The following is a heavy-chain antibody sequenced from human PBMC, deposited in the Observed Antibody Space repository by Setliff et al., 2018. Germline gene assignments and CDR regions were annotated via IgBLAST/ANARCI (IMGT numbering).Heavy chain of an antibody. Sequence: PGGSLRLSCAASRFTFSNYAMSWVRQAPGKGLEWVSAISASGRTTYSADSVKGRFTISRDNSKNTVYLRMNALRAEDTGLYYCARDRGQVTVNNRYGFYYYGMDVWGQGTTVTVSS. J-gene: IGHJ6*02. CDR1: RFTFSNYA. CDR2: ISASGRTT. D-gene: IGHD3-16*02. V-gene: IGHV3-23*01. CDR3: ARDRGQVTVNNRYGFYYYGMDV.